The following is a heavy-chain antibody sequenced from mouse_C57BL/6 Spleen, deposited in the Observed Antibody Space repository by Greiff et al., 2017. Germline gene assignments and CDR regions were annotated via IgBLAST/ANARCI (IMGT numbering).Heavy chain of an antibody. CDR3: ARSPVVVPDFDY. J-gene: IGHJ2*01. CDR1: GYTFTSYW. V-gene: IGHV1-64*01. CDR2: IHPNRGST. Sequence: QVQLQQPGAELVKPGASVKLSCKASGYTFTSYWMHWVKQRPGQGLEWIGMIHPNRGSTNYNEKFKSKATLTVDKSSSTAYMQLSSLTSEDSAVYYCARSPVVVPDFDYWGQGTTLTVSS. D-gene: IGHD1-1*01.